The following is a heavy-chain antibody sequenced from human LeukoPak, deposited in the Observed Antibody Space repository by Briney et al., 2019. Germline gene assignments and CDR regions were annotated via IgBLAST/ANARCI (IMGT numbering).Heavy chain of an antibody. CDR3: ARRGRGGSYPFDY. D-gene: IGHD1-26*01. Sequence: SETLSLTCTVSGGSISSSSYYWGWIRQPPGKGLEWIGSIYYSGSTYYNPSLKSRVTTSVDTSKNQFSLKLSSVTAADTAVYYCARRGRGGSYPFDYWGQGTLVTVSS. CDR1: GGSISSSSYY. CDR2: IYYSGST. V-gene: IGHV4-39*01. J-gene: IGHJ4*02.